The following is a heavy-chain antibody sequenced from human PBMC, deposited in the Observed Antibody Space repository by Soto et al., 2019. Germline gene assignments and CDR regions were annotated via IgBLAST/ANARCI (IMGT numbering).Heavy chain of an antibody. CDR2: ISYDGSNK. V-gene: IGHV3-30-3*01. CDR1: GFTFSSYA. Sequence: GGSLRLSCAASGFTFSSYAMHWVRQAPGKGLEWVAVISYDGSNKYYADSVKGRFTISRDNSKNTLYLQMNSLRAEDTAVYYCAREGVLGSPRSKFDAFDIWGQGTMVTVSS. J-gene: IGHJ3*02. D-gene: IGHD3-10*01. CDR3: AREGVLGSPRSKFDAFDI.